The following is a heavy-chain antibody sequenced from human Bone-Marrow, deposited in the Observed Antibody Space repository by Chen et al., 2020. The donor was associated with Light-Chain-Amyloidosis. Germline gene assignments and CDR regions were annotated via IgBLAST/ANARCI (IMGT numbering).Heavy chain of an antibody. CDR2: IYYSGAA. CDR3: SIRIAVPGANEET. D-gene: IGHD6-19*01. V-gene: IGHV4-39*02. CDR1: DGSINIGDYY. Sequence: HLQLQDSGPGLVRPLETLSLTCTVSDGSINIGDYYWGWLRQSPGKGLEWIGSIYYSGAAFYNPSLRSRVTISLDTSKNLLSLRRTSVTAADTAVYYCSIRIAVPGANEETWGQGTLVTVSS. J-gene: IGHJ5*02.